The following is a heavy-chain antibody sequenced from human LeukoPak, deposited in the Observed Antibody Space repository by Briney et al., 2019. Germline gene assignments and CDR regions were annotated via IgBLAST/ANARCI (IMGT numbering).Heavy chain of an antibody. V-gene: IGHV1-18*01. CDR3: ARGKASVRGVILEPYFDY. Sequence: GASVKVSCKASGYTFTSYGISWVRQAPGQGLEWMGWISAYNGNTNYAQKLQGRVTMTTDTSTSTAYMELRSLRSDDTAVYYCARGKASVRGVILEPYFDYWGQGTLVTVSS. J-gene: IGHJ4*02. CDR2: ISAYNGNT. D-gene: IGHD3-10*01. CDR1: GYTFTSYG.